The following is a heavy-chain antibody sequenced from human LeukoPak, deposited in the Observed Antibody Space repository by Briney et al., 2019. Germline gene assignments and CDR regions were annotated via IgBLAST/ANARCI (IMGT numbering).Heavy chain of an antibody. CDR3: ARDSADRYDSSGYYPLDY. Sequence: GGSLRLSCAASGFTFSSYAMHWVRQAPGKGLEWVAVISYDGSNKYYADSVKGRFTISGDNSKNTLYLQMNSLRAEDTAVYYCARDSADRYDSSGYYPLDYWGQGTLVTVSS. V-gene: IGHV3-30-3*01. D-gene: IGHD3-22*01. CDR1: GFTFSSYA. CDR2: ISYDGSNK. J-gene: IGHJ4*02.